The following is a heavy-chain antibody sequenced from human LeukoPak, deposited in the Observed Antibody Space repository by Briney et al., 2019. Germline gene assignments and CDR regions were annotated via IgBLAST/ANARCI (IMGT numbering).Heavy chain of an antibody. D-gene: IGHD3-10*01. V-gene: IGHV4-30-4*01. CDR1: GGSISSGDYY. Sequence: PSQTLSLTCTVSGGSISSGDYYWGWIRQPPGKGLEWIGYIYYSGSTYYNPSLKSRVTISVDTSKNQFSLKLSSVTAADTAVYYCARDSLLWFGESTKYGMDVWGQGTTVTVSS. CDR2: IYYSGST. CDR3: ARDSLLWFGESTKYGMDV. J-gene: IGHJ6*02.